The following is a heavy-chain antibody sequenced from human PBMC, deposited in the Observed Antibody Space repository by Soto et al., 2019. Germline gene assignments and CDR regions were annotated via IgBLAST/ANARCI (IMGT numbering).Heavy chain of an antibody. CDR2: ISGSGGST. V-gene: IGHV3-23*01. J-gene: IGHJ4*02. CDR3: EKPPQNCSSTSCPFDY. D-gene: IGHD2-2*01. CDR1: GFTFSSYA. Sequence: EVQLLESGGGLVQPGGSLRLSCAASGFTFSSYAMSWVRQAPGKGLEWVSAISGSGGSTYYADSVKGRFTISRDNSKNTLYLQMNSLRAEDTAVYYCEKPPQNCSSTSCPFDYWGQGTLVTVSS.